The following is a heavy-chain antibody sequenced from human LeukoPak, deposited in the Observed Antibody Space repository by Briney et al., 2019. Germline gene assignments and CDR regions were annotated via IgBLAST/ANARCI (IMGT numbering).Heavy chain of an antibody. CDR3: ARGYCSGGSCRTNKYYYYYGMDV. V-gene: IGHV1-2*02. D-gene: IGHD2-15*01. J-gene: IGHJ6*02. CDR2: INPNSGGT. CDR1: GYTFTGYY. Sequence: ASVKVSCKASGYTFTGYYMHWVRQAPGQGLEWMGWINPNSGGTNYAQKFQGRATMTRDTSISTAYMELSRLRSDDTAVYYCARGYCSGGSCRTNKYYYYYGMDVWGQGTTVTVSS.